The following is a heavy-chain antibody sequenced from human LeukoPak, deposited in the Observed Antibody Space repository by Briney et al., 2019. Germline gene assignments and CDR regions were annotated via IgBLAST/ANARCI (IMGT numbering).Heavy chain of an antibody. CDR3: ARDPYSGGYWDYYYYYMDL. D-gene: IGHD1-26*01. CDR1: GFTFSSYW. V-gene: IGHV3-74*01. J-gene: IGHJ6*03. CDR2: IKSDGSST. Sequence: GGSLRLSCAASGFTFSSYWMHWVRQVPGKGLVWVSRIKSDGSSTTYADSVKGRFTISRDNAKSTLYLQMNSLRAEDTAVYYCARDPYSGGYWDYYYYYMDLWGQGTTVTISS.